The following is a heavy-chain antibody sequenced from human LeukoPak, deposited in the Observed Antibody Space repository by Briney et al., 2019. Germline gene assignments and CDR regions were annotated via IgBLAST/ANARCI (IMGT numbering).Heavy chain of an antibody. V-gene: IGHV1-2*02. CDR1: GYTFTGYY. Sequence: GASVKVSCKASGYTFTGYYMHWVRQAPGQGLEWMGWINPNSGGTNYAQMFQGRVTMTRDTSISTAYMELSRLRSDDTAVYYCARDLNDFWSGYHYWGQGTLVTVSS. CDR2: INPNSGGT. CDR3: ARDLNDFWSGYHY. J-gene: IGHJ4*02. D-gene: IGHD3-3*01.